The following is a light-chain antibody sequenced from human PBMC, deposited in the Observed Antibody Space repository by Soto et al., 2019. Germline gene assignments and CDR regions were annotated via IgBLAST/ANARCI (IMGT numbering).Light chain of an antibody. J-gene: IGKJ3*01. V-gene: IGKV3-20*01. Sequence: EIVLTQSPGTLSLSPGERATLSCRASQSVSSNNLAWYQQRPGQAPRVVIYGASTRATGIPERFSGSGSGTYLTLTMSRLETEDFAVYYWQHYGRSPFNFGPGTKVDIK. CDR3: QHYGRSPFN. CDR1: QSVSSNN. CDR2: GAS.